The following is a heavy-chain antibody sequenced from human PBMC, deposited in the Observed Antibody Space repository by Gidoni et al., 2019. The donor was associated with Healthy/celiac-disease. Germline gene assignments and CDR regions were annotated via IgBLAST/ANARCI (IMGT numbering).Heavy chain of an antibody. J-gene: IGHJ6*02. Sequence: QVQLQESGPGLVKPSETLSLTGTVAGGSISSYYWSWIRQPPGKGLEWIGYIYYSGSTNYNPSLKSRVTISVDTSKNQFSLKLSSVTAADTAVYYCAREPDADDYYGMDVWGQGTTVTVSS. CDR3: AREPDADDYYGMDV. CDR2: IYYSGST. V-gene: IGHV4-59*01. CDR1: GGSISSYY.